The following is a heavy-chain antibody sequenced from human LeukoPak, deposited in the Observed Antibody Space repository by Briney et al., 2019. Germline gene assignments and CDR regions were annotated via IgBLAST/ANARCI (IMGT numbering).Heavy chain of an antibody. D-gene: IGHD2-15*01. V-gene: IGHV1-18*01. CDR3: ARVLRYCSGGSCLYYFDY. Sequence: ASVKVSCKASGYIFTNYGISWVRQAPGQGLEWMGWISAYSGDANYAQNLQGRVTMTTDTSTSTAYMELRSLRSDDTAVYYCARVLRYCSGGSCLYYFDYWGQGTLVTVSS. CDR1: GYIFTNYG. J-gene: IGHJ4*02. CDR2: ISAYSGDA.